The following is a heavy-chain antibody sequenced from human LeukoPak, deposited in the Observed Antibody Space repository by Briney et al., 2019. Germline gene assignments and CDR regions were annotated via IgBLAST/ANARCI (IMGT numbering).Heavy chain of an antibody. J-gene: IGHJ3*02. CDR2: IYSGGYT. Sequence: GSLRLSCAASGFTVSSNYMGWVRQAPGKGLEWVSVIYSGGYTYYADSVKGRFTISRDISKNTLYLQMNSLRVEDTAVYYCARDWVDDSSGHRLFAFDIWGQGTMVTVSS. CDR1: GFTVSSNY. V-gene: IGHV3-53*01. D-gene: IGHD3-22*01. CDR3: ARDWVDDSSGHRLFAFDI.